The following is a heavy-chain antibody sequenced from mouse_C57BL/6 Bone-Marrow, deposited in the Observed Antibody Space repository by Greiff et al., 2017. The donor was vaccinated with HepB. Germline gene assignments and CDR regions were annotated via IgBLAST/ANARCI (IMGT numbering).Heavy chain of an antibody. CDR1: GFNIKDDY. Sequence: VQLQQSGAELVRPGASVKLSCTASGFNIKDDYMHWVKQRPEQGLEWIGWIDPENGDTEYASKFQGKATITADTSSNTAYLQLSSLTSEDTAVYYCTTWTAQATDAYGGQGTLVTVSA. D-gene: IGHD3-2*02. V-gene: IGHV14-4*01. CDR2: IDPENGDT. J-gene: IGHJ3*01. CDR3: TTWTAQATDAY.